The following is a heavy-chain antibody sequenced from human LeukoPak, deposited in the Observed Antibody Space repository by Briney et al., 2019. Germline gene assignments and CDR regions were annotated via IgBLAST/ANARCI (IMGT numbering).Heavy chain of an antibody. CDR3: ASLSLGHY. Sequence: ASVKVSCKASGGTFSSYAISWVRQAPGKGLEWVSVIYSGGSTYYADSVKGRFTISRDTSKNTLSLQMNSLRAEDTAVYYCASLSLGHYWGQGTLVTVSS. J-gene: IGHJ4*02. D-gene: IGHD6-6*01. V-gene: IGHV3-53*01. CDR1: GGTFSSYA. CDR2: IYSGGST.